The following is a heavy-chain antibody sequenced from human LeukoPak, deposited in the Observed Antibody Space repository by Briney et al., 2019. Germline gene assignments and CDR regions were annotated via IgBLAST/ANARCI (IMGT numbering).Heavy chain of an antibody. D-gene: IGHD3-16*01. CDR3: ARGVEPLAANTLAY. Sequence: GGSLRLSCAASGFTVSSNEMTWVRQVPGEGLEWVSGLYSDGNTKYADSVKGRFTISRDNSKNTLYLEMNSLSPDDTAVYYCARGVEPLAANTLAYWGQGTLVTVSS. CDR1: GFTVSSNE. CDR2: LYSDGNT. V-gene: IGHV3-53*01. J-gene: IGHJ4*02.